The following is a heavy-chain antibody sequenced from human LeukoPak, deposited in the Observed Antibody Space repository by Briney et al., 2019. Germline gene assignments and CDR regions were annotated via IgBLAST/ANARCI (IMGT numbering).Heavy chain of an antibody. J-gene: IGHJ6*03. D-gene: IGHD1-1*01. Sequence: ASVKVSCKASGNMFTTYGISWVRQAPGQGLEWMGWISTYNGSTNYAQKLQGRVTMTTDTSTSTAYMELRSLRSDDTAVYYCARYWNVGYYYMDVWGKGTTVTVSS. V-gene: IGHV1-18*01. CDR1: GNMFTTYG. CDR2: ISTYNGST. CDR3: ARYWNVGYYYMDV.